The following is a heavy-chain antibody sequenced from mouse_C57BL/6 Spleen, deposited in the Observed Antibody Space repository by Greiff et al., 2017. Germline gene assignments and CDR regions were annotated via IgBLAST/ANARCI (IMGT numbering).Heavy chain of an antibody. V-gene: IGHV1-53*01. J-gene: IGHJ4*01. CDR2: INPSNGGT. CDR3: ARDYGSSYDAMDY. Sequence: VQLHQSGTELVKPGASVKLSCKASGYTFTSYWMHWVKQRPGQGLEWIGNINPSNGGTNYNEKFKSKATLTVDKSSSTAYMQLSSLTSEDSAVYYCARDYGSSYDAMDYWGQGTSVTVSS. D-gene: IGHD1-1*01. CDR1: GYTFTSYW.